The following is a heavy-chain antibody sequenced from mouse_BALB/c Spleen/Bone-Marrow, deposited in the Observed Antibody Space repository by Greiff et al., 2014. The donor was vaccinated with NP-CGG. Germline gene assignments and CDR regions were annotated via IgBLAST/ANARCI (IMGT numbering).Heavy chain of an antibody. J-gene: IGHJ4*01. V-gene: IGHV14-3*02. CDR2: IDPANGNT. CDR3: ARLGNYGPSYAMDY. D-gene: IGHD2-1*01. CDR1: GFNIKDTY. Sequence: EVQLQQSGAELVKPGASVKLSCTASGFNIKDTYMHWVKQRPEQGLEWIGRIDPANGNTKYDPKFQGKATITADTSSNTAYLQLSSLTSGDTAVYYCARLGNYGPSYAMDYWGQGTSVTVSS.